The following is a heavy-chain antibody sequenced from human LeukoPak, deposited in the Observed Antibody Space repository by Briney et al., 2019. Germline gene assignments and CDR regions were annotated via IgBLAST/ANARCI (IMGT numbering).Heavy chain of an antibody. J-gene: IGHJ6*03. V-gene: IGHV1-2*02. CDR2: INPNSGGT. Sequence: GASVNVSCKASGYTFTGYYMHWVRQAPGQGLEWMGWINPNSGGTNYAQKFQGRVTMTRDTSISTAYMELSRLRSDDTAVYYCARRPTPSSSYYYYYMDVWGKGTTVTVPS. D-gene: IGHD6-6*01. CDR3: ARRPTPSSSYYYYYMDV. CDR1: GYTFTGYY.